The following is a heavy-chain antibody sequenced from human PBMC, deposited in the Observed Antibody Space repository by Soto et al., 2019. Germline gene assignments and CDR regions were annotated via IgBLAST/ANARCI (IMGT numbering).Heavy chain of an antibody. J-gene: IGHJ4*02. CDR2: IDPSDSYT. Sequence: PGESLKISCKGSGYSFTSYWISWVRQMPGKGLEWMGRIDPSDSYTNYSPSFQGHVTISADKSISTAYLQWSSLKASDTAMYYCATNFRYCSSTSCPVDYWGQGTLVTVSS. V-gene: IGHV5-10-1*01. CDR1: GYSFTSYW. D-gene: IGHD2-2*01. CDR3: ATNFRYCSSTSCPVDY.